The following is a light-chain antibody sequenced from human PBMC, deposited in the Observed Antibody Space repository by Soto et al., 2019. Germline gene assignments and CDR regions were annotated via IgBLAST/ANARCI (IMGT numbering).Light chain of an antibody. CDR3: QQYGGVTYT. J-gene: IGKJ2*01. Sequence: EIVLTQSPATLSLSPGERATLSCRASQSVSSYLAWYQQKPGQAPTLLLYDASRRATGIPDRFSGSGSGTDFTLTISRLEPEDFAIYYCQQYGGVTYTFGQGTKVDIK. CDR1: QSVSSY. CDR2: DAS. V-gene: IGKV3-20*01.